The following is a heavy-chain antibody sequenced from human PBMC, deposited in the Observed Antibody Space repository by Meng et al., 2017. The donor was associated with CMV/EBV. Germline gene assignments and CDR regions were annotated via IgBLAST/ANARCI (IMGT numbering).Heavy chain of an antibody. CDR1: GFDFSSYA. CDR2: VSYDESEK. CDR3: AKRLHAVQWVSASTEYFQH. D-gene: IGHD5-18*01. Sequence: GGSLRLSCAASGFDFSSYAMHWVRQVPGKGLEWVAVVSYDESEKYYADSVKGRFNISRDNSKNTLYLQMNSLTIEDAAIYYCAKRLHAVQWVSASTEYFQHWGQGTLVTVSS. V-gene: IGHV3-30*04. J-gene: IGHJ1*01.